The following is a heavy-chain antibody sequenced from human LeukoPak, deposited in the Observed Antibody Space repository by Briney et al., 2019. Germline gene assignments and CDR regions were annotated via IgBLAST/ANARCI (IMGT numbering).Heavy chain of an antibody. V-gene: IGHV4-34*01. CDR3: ARSIVATYYYYYGMDV. CDR2: INHSGST. D-gene: IGHD5-12*01. CDR1: GGSFSGYY. J-gene: IGHJ6*02. Sequence: SETLSLTCAVYGGSFSGYYWSWIRQPPGKGLEWIGEINHSGSTNYNPSLKSRDTISVDTSKNQFPLKLSSVTAADTAVYYCARSIVATYYYYYGMDVWGQGTTVTVSS.